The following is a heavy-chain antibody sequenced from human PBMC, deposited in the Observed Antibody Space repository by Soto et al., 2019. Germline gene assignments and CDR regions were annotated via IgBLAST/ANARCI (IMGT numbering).Heavy chain of an antibody. Sequence: TGGSRRLSCAVSGFSFTNYGVSWVRQAPGKGLEWVATLSAGGTRTNYADTVKGRFTISGDNSKSTVYLQMNNLRAEDTAVYYCARERAYQLPYIEFWGQGALVTVSS. D-gene: IGHD2-2*01. CDR1: GFSFTNYG. CDR3: ARERAYQLPYIEF. V-gene: IGHV3-23*01. CDR2: LSAGGTRT. J-gene: IGHJ4*02.